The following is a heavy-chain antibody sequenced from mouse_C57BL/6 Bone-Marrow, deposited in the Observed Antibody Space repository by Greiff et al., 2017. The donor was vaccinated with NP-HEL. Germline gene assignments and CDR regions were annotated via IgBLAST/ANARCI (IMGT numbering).Heavy chain of an antibody. CDR3: ASHYYSNYEDFDY. Sequence: VQLQQSGPVLVKPGASVKMSCKASGYTFTDYYMNWVKQSHGKSLEWIGVINPYNGGTSYNEKFKGQATLTVDKSSSTAYMALNSLTSEDSAVYYCASHYYSNYEDFDYWGQGTTLTVSS. CDR1: GYTFTDYY. D-gene: IGHD2-5*01. J-gene: IGHJ2*01. CDR2: INPYNGGT. V-gene: IGHV1-19*01.